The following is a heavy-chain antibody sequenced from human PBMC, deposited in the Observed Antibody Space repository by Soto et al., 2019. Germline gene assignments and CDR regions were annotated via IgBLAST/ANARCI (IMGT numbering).Heavy chain of an antibody. CDR1: GGSISSGHYY. Sequence: QVQLQESGPGLVKPSQTLSLTCTVSGGSISSGHYYWSWIRQHPGKGLEWIGCIYYSGSTYYKPSLKSRVTISVDTSKNQFSLRLSSVTAADTAVYYCARAPIDYGYNYFDYWGQGTLVAVSS. CDR2: IYYSGST. D-gene: IGHD4-17*01. J-gene: IGHJ4*02. CDR3: ARAPIDYGYNYFDY. V-gene: IGHV4-31*03.